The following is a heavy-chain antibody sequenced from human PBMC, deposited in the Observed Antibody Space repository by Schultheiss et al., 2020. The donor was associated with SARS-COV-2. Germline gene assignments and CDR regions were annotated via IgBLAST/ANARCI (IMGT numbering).Heavy chain of an antibody. V-gene: IGHV1-2*02. D-gene: IGHD1/OR15-1a*01. CDR1: GYTFTGYY. J-gene: IGHJ6*02. Sequence: ASVKVSCKASGYTFTGYYMHWVRQAPGQGLEWMGWINPNSGGTNYAQKFQGRVTMTRNTSISTAYMELSSLRSEDTAVYYCAVGGGRNWNNYYGMDVWGQGTTVTVSS. CDR2: INPNSGGT. CDR3: AVGGGRNWNNYYGMDV.